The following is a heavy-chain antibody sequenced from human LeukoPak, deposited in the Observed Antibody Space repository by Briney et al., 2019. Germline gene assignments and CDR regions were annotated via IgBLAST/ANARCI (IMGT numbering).Heavy chain of an antibody. CDR3: ARPSWEPLLGGAFDI. Sequence: GASVKVSCKASGYTFTSYGISWVRQAPGQGLEWMGWISAYNGNTNYAQKLQGRVTMTTDTSTSTAYMELRSLRSDDTAVYYCARPSWEPLLGGAFDIWGQGTMVTVSS. CDR1: GYTFTSYG. CDR2: ISAYNGNT. J-gene: IGHJ3*02. D-gene: IGHD2-15*01. V-gene: IGHV1-18*01.